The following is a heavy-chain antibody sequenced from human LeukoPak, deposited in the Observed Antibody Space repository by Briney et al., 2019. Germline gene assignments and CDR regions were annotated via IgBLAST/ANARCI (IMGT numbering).Heavy chain of an antibody. D-gene: IGHD1-14*01. CDR2: IYTSGST. CDR1: GGSISRDRYY. V-gene: IGHV4-61*02. Sequence: PSQTLSLTCTVSGGSISRDRYYWSWIRQPAGKGREWIRRIYTSGSTNYNPSLKSRVTISVDTSKNQFSLKLSSVTAADTAVYYCARESLSANNGILFDYWGQGTLVTVSS. J-gene: IGHJ4*02. CDR3: ARESLSANNGILFDY.